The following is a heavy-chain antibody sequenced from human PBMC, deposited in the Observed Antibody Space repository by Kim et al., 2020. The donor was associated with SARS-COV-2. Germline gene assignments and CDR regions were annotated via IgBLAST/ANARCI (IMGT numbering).Heavy chain of an antibody. CDR1: GFTFTGYA. J-gene: IGHJ4*02. CDR3: MKGGWGWIWDH. D-gene: IGHD2-2*03. CDR2: IDGSDGTT. Sequence: GGSLRLSCTTSGFTFTGYAMSWVRQAPGKGLEWVSSIDGSDGTTYYVDSVKGRFTISRDNSKNTLYLQMSNLGADDMAVYYCMKGGWGWIWDHWGQGTLVTVSS. V-gene: IGHV3-23*01.